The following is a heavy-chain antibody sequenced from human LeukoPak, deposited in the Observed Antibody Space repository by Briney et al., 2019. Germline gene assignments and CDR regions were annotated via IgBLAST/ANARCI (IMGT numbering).Heavy chain of an antibody. Sequence: SVKVSCKASGGTFSSYAISWVRQAPGQGLEWMGGIIPISGTANYAQKFQGRVTITADESTSTAYMELSSLRSEDTAVYYCAGSIAVAGTYGYYYYGMDVWGQGTTVTVSS. D-gene: IGHD6-19*01. CDR3: AGSIAVAGTYGYYYYGMDV. CDR1: GGTFSSYA. CDR2: IIPISGTA. J-gene: IGHJ6*02. V-gene: IGHV1-69*13.